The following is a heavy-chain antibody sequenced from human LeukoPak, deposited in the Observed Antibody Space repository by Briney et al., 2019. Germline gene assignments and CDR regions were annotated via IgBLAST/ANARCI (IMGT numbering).Heavy chain of an antibody. CDR2: INHSGTT. D-gene: IGHD3-9*01. J-gene: IGHJ4*02. Sequence: SETLSLTCAVYRGSFSGYYWTWICQSPGKGLEWIGEINHSGTTNYNPSLKSRVTISIDTSKNQFSLKLTSVTAADTAVYYCARGPTIGYDILTGYYYFDYWGQGTLVTVSS. CDR1: RGSFSGYY. V-gene: IGHV4-34*01. CDR3: ARGPTIGYDILTGYYYFDY.